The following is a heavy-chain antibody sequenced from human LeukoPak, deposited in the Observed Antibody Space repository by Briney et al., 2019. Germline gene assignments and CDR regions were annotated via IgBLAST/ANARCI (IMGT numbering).Heavy chain of an antibody. V-gene: IGHV1-8*01. J-gene: IGHJ4*02. CDR3: AILDSYDSSALFDY. CDR2: MNPNSGNT. CDR1: GYTFTSYD. D-gene: IGHD3-22*01. Sequence: GASVKVSCKASGYTFTSYDINWVRQATGQGLEWMGWMNPNSGNTGYAQKFQGRVTMTRNTSISTAYMELSSLRSEDTAVYYCAILDSYDSSALFDYWGQGTLVTVSS.